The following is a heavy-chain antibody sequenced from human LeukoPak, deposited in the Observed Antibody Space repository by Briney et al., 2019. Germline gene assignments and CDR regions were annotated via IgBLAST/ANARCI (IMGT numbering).Heavy chain of an antibody. CDR1: GFTFSNAW. D-gene: IGHD3-22*01. Sequence: PGGSLRLSCVASGFTFSNAWMSWVRQAPGKGLEWVSSISSSSGDIYYADSVKGRFTISRDNAKNSLYLQMNSLRAEETAVYYCARDWYYYDSSGYTPPAFDIWGQGTMVTVSS. V-gene: IGHV3-21*01. CDR2: ISSSSGDI. CDR3: ARDWYYYDSSGYTPPAFDI. J-gene: IGHJ3*02.